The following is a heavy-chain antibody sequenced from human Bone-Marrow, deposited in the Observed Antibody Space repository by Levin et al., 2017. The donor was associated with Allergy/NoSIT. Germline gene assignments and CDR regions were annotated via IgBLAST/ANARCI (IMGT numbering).Heavy chain of an antibody. Sequence: GGSLRLSCAASGFTFRTYGIQWVRQAPGKGLEWVALITSDGGNKYYAASVRGRFTISRDNSKNALYLQMNSLSADDTAIYYCAKGGDFDSWGQGTLVTVSS. CDR2: ITSDGGNK. CDR3: AKGGDFDS. CDR1: GFTFRTYG. V-gene: IGHV3-30*18. J-gene: IGHJ4*02.